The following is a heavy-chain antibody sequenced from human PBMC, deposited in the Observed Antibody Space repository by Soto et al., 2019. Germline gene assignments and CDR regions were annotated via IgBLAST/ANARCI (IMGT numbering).Heavy chain of an antibody. CDR1: GFTFSSYW. CDR3: ARDSTDFWSGYYLPDYYYYYMDV. CDR2: INSDGSST. Sequence: GGSLRLSCAASGFTFSSYWMHWVRQAPGKGLVWVSRINSDGSSTSYADSVKGRFTISRDNAKNTLYLQMNSLRAEDTAVYYCARDSTDFWSGYYLPDYYYYYMDVWGKGTTVTVSS. V-gene: IGHV3-74*01. J-gene: IGHJ6*03. D-gene: IGHD3-3*01.